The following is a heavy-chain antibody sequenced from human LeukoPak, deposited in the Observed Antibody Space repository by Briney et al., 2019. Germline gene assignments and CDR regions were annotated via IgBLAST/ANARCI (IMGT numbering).Heavy chain of an antibody. V-gene: IGHV4-30-2*01. CDR2: IYHSGST. CDR1: GGSISSGGYS. CDR3: ARSGAAAGPFDY. D-gene: IGHD6-13*01. J-gene: IGHJ4*02. Sequence: SETLSLTCAVSGGSISSGGYSWSWIRQPPGKGLEWIGYIYHSGSTYNNPSLKSRVTISVDRSKNQFSLKLSSVTAADTAVYYCARSGAAAGPFDYWGQGTLVTVSS.